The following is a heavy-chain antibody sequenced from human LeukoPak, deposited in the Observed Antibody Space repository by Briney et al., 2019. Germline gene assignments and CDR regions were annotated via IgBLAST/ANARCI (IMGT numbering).Heavy chain of an antibody. J-gene: IGHJ6*03. Sequence: ASVKVSCKASGYTFTSYGISWVRQAPGQGLEWMGWISAYNGNTNYAQKLQGRVTMTTDTSASTAYMELRSLRSDDTAVYYCARDQGANDLLFRTYYMDVWGKGTTVTVSS. CDR2: ISAYNGNT. CDR1: GYTFTSYG. D-gene: IGHD2-21*01. CDR3: ARDQGANDLLFRTYYMDV. V-gene: IGHV1-18*01.